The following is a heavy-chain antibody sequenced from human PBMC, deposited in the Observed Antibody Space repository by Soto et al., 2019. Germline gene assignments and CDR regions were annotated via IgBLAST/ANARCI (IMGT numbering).Heavy chain of an antibody. CDR1: GFTFSSYG. CDR2: IWYDGSNK. Sequence: GGSLRLSCAASGFTFSSYGMHWVRQAPGKGLEWVAVIWYDGSNKYYADSVKGRFTISRDNSKNTLYLQMNSLRAEDTAVYYCARVGLYRNAFDIWGQGTMVTVSS. V-gene: IGHV3-33*01. CDR3: ARVGLYRNAFDI. D-gene: IGHD2-2*02. J-gene: IGHJ3*02.